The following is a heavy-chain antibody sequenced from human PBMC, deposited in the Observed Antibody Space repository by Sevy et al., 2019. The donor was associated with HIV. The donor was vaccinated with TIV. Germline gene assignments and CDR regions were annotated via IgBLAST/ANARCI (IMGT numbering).Heavy chain of an antibody. CDR1: GGCVSSGSYY. Sequence: SETLSLTCTVSGGCVSSGSYYWSWIRQPPGKGREWIGYIYYSGSTNYNPSLKSRVTISVDTSKNQFSLKLSSVIAADSAVYYCAREMLTMVQGISGWFDPWGQGTLVTVSS. J-gene: IGHJ5*02. V-gene: IGHV4-61*01. D-gene: IGHD3-10*01. CDR2: IYYSGST. CDR3: AREMLTMVQGISGWFDP.